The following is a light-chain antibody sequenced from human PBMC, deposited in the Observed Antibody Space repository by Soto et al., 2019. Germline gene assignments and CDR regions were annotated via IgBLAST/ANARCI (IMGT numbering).Light chain of an antibody. CDR2: GAS. V-gene: IGKV3-20*01. CDR1: QSVSSNY. CDR3: QQYVTSWT. Sequence: EIVLTQSPGTLSLSPGERATLSCRASQSVSSNYLAWYQQKAGQAPRLLIYGASNRATGISDRFSGSGSGTDFTLTISRLEPEDFAVYYCQQYVTSWTFGQGTKVEIK. J-gene: IGKJ1*01.